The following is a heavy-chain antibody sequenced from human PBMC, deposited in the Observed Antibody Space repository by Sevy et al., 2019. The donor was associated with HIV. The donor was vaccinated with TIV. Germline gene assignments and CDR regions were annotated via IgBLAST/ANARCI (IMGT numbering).Heavy chain of an antibody. D-gene: IGHD1-7*01. CDR2: IKQDGSEK. Sequence: GGSLRLSCAASGFTFSSYWMSWVRQAPGKGLEWVANIKQDGSEKYYVDSVKDRFTISRDNAKNSLYLQMNSLRAEDTAVYYCASQKLELAAFDIWGQGTMVTVSS. CDR1: GFTFSSYW. V-gene: IGHV3-7*01. J-gene: IGHJ3*02. CDR3: ASQKLELAAFDI.